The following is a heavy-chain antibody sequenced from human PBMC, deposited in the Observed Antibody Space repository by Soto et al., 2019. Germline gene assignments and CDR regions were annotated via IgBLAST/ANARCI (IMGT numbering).Heavy chain of an antibody. Sequence: SLRLSCVASGFTVSTNYMSWVRQAPGKGLEWVSVFYVGGSTYYADSVKGRFTISRDNSKNTLYLQMDSLRAEDTAVYYCARGDGYNYWYYWGQGTLVTVSS. CDR3: ARGDGYNYWYY. CDR1: GFTVSTNY. D-gene: IGHD5-12*01. J-gene: IGHJ4*02. CDR2: FYVGGST. V-gene: IGHV3-66*01.